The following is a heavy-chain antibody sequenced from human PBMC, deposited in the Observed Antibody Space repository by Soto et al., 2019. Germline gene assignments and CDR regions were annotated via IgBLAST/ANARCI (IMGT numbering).Heavy chain of an antibody. D-gene: IGHD5-12*01. CDR3: ARGSRDGYNARWFDP. Sequence: QVQLVESGGGVVQPGRSLRLSCAASGFTFSSYAMHWVRQAPGKGLEWVAVISYDGSNKYYADSVKGRFTISRDNSKNTLYLQMNSLRAEDTAVYYCARGSRDGYNARWFDPWGQGTLVTVSS. CDR1: GFTFSSYA. J-gene: IGHJ5*02. V-gene: IGHV3-30-3*01. CDR2: ISYDGSNK.